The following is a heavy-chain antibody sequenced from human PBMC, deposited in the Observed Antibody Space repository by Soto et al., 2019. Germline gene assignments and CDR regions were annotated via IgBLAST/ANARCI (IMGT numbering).Heavy chain of an antibody. CDR2: IYHSGST. CDR1: GGSISSSNW. Sequence: KLRETLSLTCAVSGGSISSSNWWSWVRQPPGKGLKWIGEIYHSGSTNYNPSLKSRVTISVDTSKNHFSLKLSSVTAADLAVYYCARLGYFDWIDYWGQGTLVTVSS. D-gene: IGHD3-9*01. CDR3: ARLGYFDWIDY. J-gene: IGHJ4*02. V-gene: IGHV4-4*03.